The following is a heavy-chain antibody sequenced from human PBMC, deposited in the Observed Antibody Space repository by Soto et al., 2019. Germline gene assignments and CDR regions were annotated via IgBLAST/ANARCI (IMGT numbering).Heavy chain of an antibody. CDR2: ISGGGEKI. CDR1: GFTFKSWA. V-gene: IGHV3-23*01. Sequence: EVQLLESGGGLVQPGGSLRLSCAASGFTFKSWALSWVRQAPGKGLEWVSGISGGGEKIYYADSVKGRFTISRDNSKNPVALQMNSLRVEDTALYYCAKCDCGGCWGGYHYEHWGQGSQVNVSS. CDR3: AKCDCGGCWGGYHYEH. J-gene: IGHJ4*02. D-gene: IGHD2-21*01.